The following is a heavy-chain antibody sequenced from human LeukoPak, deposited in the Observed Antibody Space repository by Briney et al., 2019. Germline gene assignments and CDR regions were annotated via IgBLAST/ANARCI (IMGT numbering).Heavy chain of an antibody. D-gene: IGHD5-24*01. CDR1: GYTFTNYG. CDR2: FSVYNGNT. V-gene: IGHV1-18*01. J-gene: IGHJ4*02. CDR3: ARGSRGDGYKNFDY. Sequence: ASVKVSCKASGYTFTNYGIAWVRQAPGQGLEWVGWFSVYNGNTNYAEKLQGRVNVTTDRSTSTAYMELRSLRSDDTAVYYCARGSRGDGYKNFDYWGQGTLVTVSS.